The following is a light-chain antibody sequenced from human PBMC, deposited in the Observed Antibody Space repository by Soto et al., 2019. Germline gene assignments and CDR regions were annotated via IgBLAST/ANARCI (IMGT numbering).Light chain of an antibody. V-gene: IGKV3-15*01. J-gene: IGKJ5*01. CDR1: QSVRSN. CDR3: QQYNNWPRT. Sequence: EIVMTQSPATLSVSPGEWATLSCRASQSVRSNLAWYQQRPGQAPRLLIYAASTRATGIPARFSGSGSGTEFTLTIDSLQSEDFAVYYCQQYNNWPRTFGQGTRLEIK. CDR2: AAS.